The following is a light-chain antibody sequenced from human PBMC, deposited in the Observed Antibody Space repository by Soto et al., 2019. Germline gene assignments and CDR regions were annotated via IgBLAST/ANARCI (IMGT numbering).Light chain of an antibody. CDR2: LEGSGSN. Sequence: QPVLTQSSSASASLGSSVKLTCTLSSGHSSYIIAWHQQQPGKAPRYLMKLEGSGSNNKGSGVPDRFSGSSSGADRYLTISNLQFEDEADYYCETWDSNPRVFGGGTKLTVL. CDR1: SGHSSYI. V-gene: IGLV4-60*02. CDR3: ETWDSNPRV. J-gene: IGLJ3*02.